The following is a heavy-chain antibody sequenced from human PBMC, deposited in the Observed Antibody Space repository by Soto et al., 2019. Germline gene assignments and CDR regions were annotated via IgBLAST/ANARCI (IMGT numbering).Heavy chain of an antibody. D-gene: IGHD1-26*01. CDR3: ARGVSAGVDY. CDR1: RYSFTSLD. J-gene: IGHJ4*02. V-gene: IGHV1-8*01. Sequence: ASVKFSLKASRYSFTSLDINWVRQTAGQGLEWMGWMQPSTGRTGYAQKFQGRVTMTRDTSINTAYMELTTLTSDDTAFYYCARGVSAGVDYWGEGTLVTVAS. CDR2: MQPSTGRT.